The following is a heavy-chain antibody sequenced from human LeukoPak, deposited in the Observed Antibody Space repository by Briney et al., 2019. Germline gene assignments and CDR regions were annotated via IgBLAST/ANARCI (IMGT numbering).Heavy chain of an antibody. CDR1: GGSISSGDYY. V-gene: IGHV4-39*01. CDR2: IYYDGST. Sequence: SETLSLTCTVSGGSISSGDYYWGWIRQPPGKGLEWIGNIYYDGSTYYTPSLKSRVTISVDTSKNQFSLQLTSVTAADTAVYYCARLGSSRPHYYSDYWGQGTLVTVSS. J-gene: IGHJ4*02. CDR3: ARLGSSRPHYYSDY. D-gene: IGHD6-13*01.